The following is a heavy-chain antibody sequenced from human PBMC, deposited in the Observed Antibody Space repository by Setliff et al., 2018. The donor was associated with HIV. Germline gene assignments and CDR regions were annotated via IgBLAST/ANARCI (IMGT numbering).Heavy chain of an antibody. D-gene: IGHD6-19*01. Sequence: SETLSLTCAVSGGSISSPNWWSWVRQPPGKGLEWIGEIHHSGRTNYNPSLKSRVTISVDKSNNQFSLRLSSVTAADTAVYYCARSTAEIAVAGIWGQGTMVTVSS. V-gene: IGHV4-4*02. CDR1: GGSISSPNW. CDR2: IHHSGRT. J-gene: IGHJ3*02. CDR3: ARSTAEIAVAGI.